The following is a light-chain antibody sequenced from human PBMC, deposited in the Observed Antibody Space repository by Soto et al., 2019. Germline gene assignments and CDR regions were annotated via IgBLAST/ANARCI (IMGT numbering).Light chain of an antibody. J-gene: IGLJ2*01. V-gene: IGLV2-14*01. CDR1: SSDVGAYNY. CDR2: EVS. Sequence: QSALTQPASVSGSPGQSITISCTGTSSDVGAYNYVSWYQQQPGKAPKLMIFEVSDRPSGVSNRFSGSKSGNTASLTISGLQAVDEADYYCSSYTSSNTFVFGGGTKLTVL. CDR3: SSYTSSNTFV.